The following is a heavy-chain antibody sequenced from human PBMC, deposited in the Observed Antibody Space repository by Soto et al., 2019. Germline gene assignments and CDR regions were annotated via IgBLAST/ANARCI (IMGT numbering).Heavy chain of an antibody. CDR3: ARAGYCSGGTCFHGNCDY. J-gene: IGHJ4*02. CDR1: GYTFTTYY. V-gene: IGHV1-46*01. Sequence: QVQLVQSGAEVKRPGASVKVSCKASGYTFTTYYMHWVRQAPGHGLEWLGIINPNGGSTTYAQKFKGRVTMTRDTSTSTVYLELSSLRSEDTAVYYCARAGYCSGGTCFHGNCDYWGQGTLVTVSA. CDR2: INPNGGST. D-gene: IGHD2-15*01.